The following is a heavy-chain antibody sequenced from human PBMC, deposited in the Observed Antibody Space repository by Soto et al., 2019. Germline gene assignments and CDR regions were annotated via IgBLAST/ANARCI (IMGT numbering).Heavy chain of an antibody. Sequence: QVQLQESGPGLVKPSQTLSLTCTVSGDSISSGGYYWSWIRQHPGKGLEWIAYIFHNGNTYYNPCIKSPLIISVDTSKIQFSLNPRSVRAADLAVYFSPRASTTSYEYSSGSYRSVWFEPWIQGSLVGVS. V-gene: IGHV4-31*01. J-gene: IGHJ5*02. D-gene: IGHD3-16*02. CDR2: IFHNGNT. CDR3: PRASTTSYEYSSGSYRSVWFEP. CDR1: GDSISSGGYY.